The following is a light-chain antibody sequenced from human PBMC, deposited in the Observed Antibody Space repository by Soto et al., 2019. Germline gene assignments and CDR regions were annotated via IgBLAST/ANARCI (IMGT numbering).Light chain of an antibody. CDR1: SSNIESNY. CDR3: AAWDDSLSGIV. J-gene: IGLJ1*01. CDR2: RSN. Sequence: QSVLTQPPSASGTPGQRVTISCSGSSSNIESNYVYWYQQLPGTAPKLLIYRSNQRPSGVPDRFSGSKSGTSASLAVSGLPSEDEADYYCAAWDDSLSGIVFGTGTKATVL. V-gene: IGLV1-47*01.